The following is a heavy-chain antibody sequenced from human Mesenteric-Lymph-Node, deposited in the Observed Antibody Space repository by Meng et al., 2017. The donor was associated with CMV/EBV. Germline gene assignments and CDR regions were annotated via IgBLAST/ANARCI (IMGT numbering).Heavy chain of an antibody. Sequence: GESLKISCAASGFTFSSYSMNWVRQAPGKGLEWVSGISSSGATIDYADSVKGRFTISRDNSKNTLYLQMNSLRADDTAVYYCAKMLSAYDLFDYWGQGTLVTVSS. CDR1: GFTFSSYS. J-gene: IGHJ4*02. V-gene: IGHV3-23*01. D-gene: IGHD5-12*01. CDR2: ISSSGATI. CDR3: AKMLSAYDLFDY.